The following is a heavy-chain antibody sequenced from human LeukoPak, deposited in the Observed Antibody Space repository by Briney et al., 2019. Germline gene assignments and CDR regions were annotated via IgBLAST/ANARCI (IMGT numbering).Heavy chain of an antibody. J-gene: IGHJ4*02. CDR2: ISWNSGSI. CDR3: AKGIWESSGYFDY. Sequence: GRSLRLSCAASGFTSDDYVMHWVRQAPGKGLEWVSGISWNSGSIGYADSVKGRFTISRDNAKNSLYLQMNSLRAEDMALYYCAKGIWESSGYFDYWGQGTLVTVSS. V-gene: IGHV3-9*02. CDR1: GFTSDDYV. D-gene: IGHD6-19*01.